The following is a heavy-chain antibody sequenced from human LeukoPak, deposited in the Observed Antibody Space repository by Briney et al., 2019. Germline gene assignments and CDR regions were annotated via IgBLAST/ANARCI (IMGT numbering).Heavy chain of an antibody. J-gene: IGHJ3*02. D-gene: IGHD3-22*01. CDR1: GYSFTSYW. Sequence: GESLKISCKGSGYSFTSYWIGWLRQMPEKGLEWMGMIYPGDSDTRYSPSFQGQVTISADKSISTAYLQWSSLKASDTAVYYCARGTYDYDSSGLNRLNAFDIWGQGTMVTVSS. CDR3: ARGTYDYDSSGLNRLNAFDI. V-gene: IGHV5-51*01. CDR2: IYPGDSDT.